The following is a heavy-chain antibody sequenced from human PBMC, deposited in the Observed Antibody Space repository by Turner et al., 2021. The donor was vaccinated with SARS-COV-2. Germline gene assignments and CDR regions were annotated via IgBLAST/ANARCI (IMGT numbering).Heavy chain of an antibody. CDR1: GGSIKDSPFY. CDR3: ATLWRTSVAPFDY. CDR2: IYYVGNT. J-gene: IGHJ4*02. V-gene: IGHV4-39*01. D-gene: IGHD3-10*01. Sequence: LQLQESGPGLVKPSETLSLTCHVSGGSIKDSPFYWGWIRQPPGKGLEWIGHIYYVGNTHFNPSLEGRVTMSLDASKGQFSLGLSSVSAADTAIYYCATLWRTSVAPFDYWGQGTLVSVSS.